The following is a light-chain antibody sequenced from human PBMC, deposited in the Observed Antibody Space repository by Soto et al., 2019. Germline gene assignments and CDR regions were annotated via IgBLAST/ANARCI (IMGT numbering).Light chain of an antibody. Sequence: DIQMTQSPSTLSAPVGDRVTITCRASQSISSWLAWYQQKPGKAPKLLIYKASSLESGVPSRFSGSGSGTEFTLTIRCLQPDDFATYYCQQYHSYWTFGQGTKVEIK. CDR2: KAS. CDR1: QSISSW. CDR3: QQYHSYWT. J-gene: IGKJ1*01. V-gene: IGKV1-5*03.